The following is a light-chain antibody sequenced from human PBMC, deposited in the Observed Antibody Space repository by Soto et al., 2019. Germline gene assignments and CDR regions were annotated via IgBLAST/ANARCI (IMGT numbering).Light chain of an antibody. CDR3: PQYGRHWT. CDR2: KTS. V-gene: IGKV1-5*03. Sequence: DIQVTQSPSTLSASVGDTVTITCRAGQNIDIYMAWYQQKPGKAPKLLIYKTSSLESGVPSRFSGSGSGTEFTLTISSLPPEDVATYYCPQYGRHWTFGQGTKVEI. CDR1: QNIDIY. J-gene: IGKJ1*01.